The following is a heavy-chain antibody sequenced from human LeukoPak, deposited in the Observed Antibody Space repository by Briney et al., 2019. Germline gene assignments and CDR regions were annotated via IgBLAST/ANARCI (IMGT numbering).Heavy chain of an antibody. V-gene: IGHV4-4*02. CDR3: ARERLPLQRGAFDI. D-gene: IGHD6-25*01. Sequence: SETLSLTCAVSGGSISSSNWWSWVRQPPGKGLEWIGEIYHSGSTNYNPSLKSRVTISVDKSKNQFSLKLSSVTAADTAVYYCARERLPLQRGAFDIWGQGTMVTVSS. CDR1: GGSISSSNW. CDR2: IYHSGST. J-gene: IGHJ3*02.